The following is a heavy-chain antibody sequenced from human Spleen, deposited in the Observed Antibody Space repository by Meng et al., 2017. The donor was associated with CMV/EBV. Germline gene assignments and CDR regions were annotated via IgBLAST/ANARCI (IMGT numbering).Heavy chain of an antibody. V-gene: IGHV3-43*01. CDR3: AKDGVGGSSSYFGY. J-gene: IGHJ4*02. CDR1: GFTFDDYT. D-gene: IGHD6-13*01. Sequence: GEFLKIYCAASGFTFDDYTMHRVRQAPGKGLEWVSLISWYGGSTYYADSVKGRFTISRDNSKNSLYLQMNSLRTEDTALYYCAKDGVGGSSSYFGYWGQGTLVTVSS. CDR2: ISWYGGST.